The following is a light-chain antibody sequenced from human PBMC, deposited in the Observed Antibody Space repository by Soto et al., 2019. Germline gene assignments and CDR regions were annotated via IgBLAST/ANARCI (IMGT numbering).Light chain of an antibody. V-gene: IGKV1-27*01. CDR3: QKYYSAPFT. CDR2: AAS. CDR1: QGISNY. J-gene: IGKJ3*01. Sequence: DIQMTQSPSSLSASVGDRVTITCRASQGISNYLAWYQQKPGKVPKLLIYAASTLQSGVPSRVSGSGSGTDFSLTISSLQPDDVATYYCQKYYSAPFTFGPGTKVDI.